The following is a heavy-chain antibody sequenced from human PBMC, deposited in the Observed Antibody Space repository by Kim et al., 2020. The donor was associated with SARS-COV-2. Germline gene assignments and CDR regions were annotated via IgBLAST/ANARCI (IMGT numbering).Heavy chain of an antibody. D-gene: IGHD6-19*01. CDR3: ARDHSSGWYRFDP. Sequence: GGSLRLSCAASGFTFSSYSMNWVRQAPGKGLEWVSYISSSSSTIYYADSVKGRFTISRDNAKNSLYLQMNSLRAEDTAVYYCARDHSSGWYRFDPWGQGTLFTVSS. J-gene: IGHJ5*02. V-gene: IGHV3-48*04. CDR2: ISSSSSTI. CDR1: GFTFSSYS.